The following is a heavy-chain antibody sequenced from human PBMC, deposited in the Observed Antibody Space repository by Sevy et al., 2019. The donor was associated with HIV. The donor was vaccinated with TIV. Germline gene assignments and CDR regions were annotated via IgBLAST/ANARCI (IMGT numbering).Heavy chain of an antibody. CDR2: ISYDGSNK. D-gene: IGHD3-22*01. J-gene: IGHJ6*02. V-gene: IGHV3-30-3*01. CDR3: ARENYYYDSSGYYGWDYYYYYGMDV. Sequence: GGSLILSCAASGFTFSSYAMHWVRHAPGKGLEWVAVISYDGSNKYYADSVKGRFTISRDNSKNTLYLQMNSLRAEDTAVYYCARENYYYDSSGYYGWDYYYYYGMDVWGQGTTVTVSS. CDR1: GFTFSSYA.